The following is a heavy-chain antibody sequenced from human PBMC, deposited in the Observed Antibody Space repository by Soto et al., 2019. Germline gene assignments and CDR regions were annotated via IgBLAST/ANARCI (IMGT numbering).Heavy chain of an antibody. CDR3: AKVRMDRYFGWLFPDDAFDI. D-gene: IGHD3-9*01. V-gene: IGHV3-9*01. J-gene: IGHJ3*02. Sequence: EVQLVESGGGLVQPGRSLRLSCAASGFTFDDYAMHWVRQAPGKGLEWVSGISWNSGSIGYADSVKGRFTISRDNAKNSLYLQMNSRRAEDTALYYGAKVRMDRYFGWLFPDDAFDIWGQGTMVTVSS. CDR1: GFTFDDYA. CDR2: ISWNSGSI.